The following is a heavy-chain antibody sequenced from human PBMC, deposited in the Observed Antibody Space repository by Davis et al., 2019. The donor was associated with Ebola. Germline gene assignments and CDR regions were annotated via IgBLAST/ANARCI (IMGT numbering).Heavy chain of an antibody. CDR2: ISYDGSNK. CDR3: AKEILGCSGGSCLWYYYYGMDV. CDR1: GFTFSSYS. D-gene: IGHD2-15*01. J-gene: IGHJ6*02. V-gene: IGHV3-30*18. Sequence: GESLKISCAASGFTFSSYSMNWVRQAPGKGLEWVAVISYDGSNKYYADSVKGRFTISRDNSKNTLYLQINSLRAEETAVYYCAKEILGCSGGSCLWYYYYGMDVWGQGTTVTVSS.